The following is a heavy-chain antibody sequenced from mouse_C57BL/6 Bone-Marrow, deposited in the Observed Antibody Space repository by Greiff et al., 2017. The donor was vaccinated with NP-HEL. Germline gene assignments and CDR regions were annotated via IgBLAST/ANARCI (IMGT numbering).Heavy chain of an antibody. CDR3: ARAYYNGRSYSWFAY. J-gene: IGHJ3*01. V-gene: IGHV5-4*03. CDR2: ISDGGSYT. Sequence: EVKLVESGGGLVKPGGSLKLSCAASGFTFSSYAMSWVRQPPEKRLAWVATISDGGSYTYYPDNVKGRFTISRDNAKNHLYLQMSHLKAEDTAMYYCARAYYNGRSYSWFAYWGQGTLVTVSA. CDR1: GFTFSSYA. D-gene: IGHD1-1*01.